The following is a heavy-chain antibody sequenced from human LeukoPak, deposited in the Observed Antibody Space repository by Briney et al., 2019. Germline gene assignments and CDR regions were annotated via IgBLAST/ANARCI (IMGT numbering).Heavy chain of an antibody. CDR2: VRSDGSHD. CDR1: GFAFSTYG. Sequence: GGSLRLSCVASGFAFSTYGMHWVRQAPGKGLEWVAYVRSDGSHDSYADSVAGRFTISRDNSKNTLFLQMNSLRAEDTSMYYCAKDARSFDWLFDHWGQGILVTVSS. D-gene: IGHD3-9*01. J-gene: IGHJ4*02. V-gene: IGHV3-30*02. CDR3: AKDARSFDWLFDH.